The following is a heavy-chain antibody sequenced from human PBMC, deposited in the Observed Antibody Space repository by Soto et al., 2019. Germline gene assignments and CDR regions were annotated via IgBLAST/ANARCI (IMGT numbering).Heavy chain of an antibody. Sequence: GSLRLSCAASGFTFSSYGMHWVRQAPGKGLECVVVFWYDGSIKYYAVSVKGRFTISRDNSKNTLFLQMNSLRAEDTAVYYCARDDSYCTNGVCFHPPPFDYWGQGTLVTVSS. CDR1: GFTFSSYG. J-gene: IGHJ4*02. CDR2: FWYDGSIK. D-gene: IGHD2-8*01. CDR3: ARDDSYCTNGVCFHPPPFDY. V-gene: IGHV3-33*01.